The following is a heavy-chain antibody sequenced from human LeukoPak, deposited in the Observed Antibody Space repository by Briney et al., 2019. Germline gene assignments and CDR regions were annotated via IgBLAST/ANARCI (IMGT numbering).Heavy chain of an antibody. CDR3: ARDLSITMIRGVTFDY. J-gene: IGHJ4*02. Sequence: SETLSLTCIVSGGSISGYFWSWIRQPPGKGLEWIGFIYYSGSTNYNPSLTSQVTISIDTSKNQFSLKLSSVTAADTAVYYCARDLSITMIRGVTFDYWGQGALVTVSS. CDR1: GGSISGYF. D-gene: IGHD3-10*01. V-gene: IGHV4-59*08. CDR2: IYYSGST.